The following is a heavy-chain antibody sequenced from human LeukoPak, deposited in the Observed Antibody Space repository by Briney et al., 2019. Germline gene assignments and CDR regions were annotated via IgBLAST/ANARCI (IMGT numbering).Heavy chain of an antibody. CDR1: GFTFSSYG. Sequence: PGGSLRLSCAASGFTFSSYGMHWVRQAPGKGLEWVAVIWYDGSNKYYADSVKGRFTISRDNSKNTLYLQMSSLRAEDTAVYYCARGTVTTLYFDYWGQGTLVTVSS. CDR2: IWYDGSNK. CDR3: ARGTVTTLYFDY. V-gene: IGHV3-33*01. D-gene: IGHD4-4*01. J-gene: IGHJ4*02.